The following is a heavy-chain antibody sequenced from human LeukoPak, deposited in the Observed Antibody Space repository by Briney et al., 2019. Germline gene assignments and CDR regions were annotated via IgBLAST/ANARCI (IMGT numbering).Heavy chain of an antibody. J-gene: IGHJ4*02. D-gene: IGHD3-9*01. Sequence: PGGSLRLSCAASGFTFSSYWMSWVRQAPGKGLEWVANIKQDGSEKYYVDSAKGRFTISRDNAKNSLYLQMNSLRAEDTAVYYCARLPLRYFDWPPYYFDYWGQGTLVTVSS. CDR3: ARLPLRYFDWPPYYFDY. CDR2: IKQDGSEK. CDR1: GFTFSSYW. V-gene: IGHV3-7*01.